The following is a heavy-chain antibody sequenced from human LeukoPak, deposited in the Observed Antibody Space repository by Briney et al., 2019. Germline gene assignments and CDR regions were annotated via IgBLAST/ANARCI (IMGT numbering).Heavy chain of an antibody. CDR2: IIPIFGTA. CDR3: AREKVDSSGYYYY. V-gene: IGHV1-69*13. D-gene: IGHD3-22*01. Sequence: GASVKVSCKASGGTFSSYAISWVRQAPGQGLEWMGGIIPIFGTANYAQKFQGKVTITADESTSTAYMELSSLRSEDTAVYHCAREKVDSSGYYYYWGQGTLVTVSS. CDR1: GGTFSSYA. J-gene: IGHJ4*02.